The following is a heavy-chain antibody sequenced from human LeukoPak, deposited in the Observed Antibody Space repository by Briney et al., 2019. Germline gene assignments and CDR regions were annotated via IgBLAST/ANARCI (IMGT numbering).Heavy chain of an antibody. CDR3: ARTFRIAAAGINYFDY. V-gene: IGHV3-7*01. CDR1: GFAFSNYW. J-gene: IGHJ4*02. D-gene: IGHD6-13*01. CDR2: IKEDGSEK. Sequence: GGSLRLSCAASGFAFSNYWMSWVRQAPGKGLEWVVNIKEDGSEKNYVDSVKGRFTISRDNAKNSLYLQMNSLRAEDTAVYYCARTFRIAAAGINYFDYWGQGTLVTVSS.